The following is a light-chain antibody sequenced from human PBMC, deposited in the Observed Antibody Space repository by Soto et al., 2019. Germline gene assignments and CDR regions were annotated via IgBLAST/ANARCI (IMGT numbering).Light chain of an antibody. CDR1: SSDVGSYNL. CDR2: EVS. V-gene: IGLV2-23*02. J-gene: IGLJ2*01. CDR3: CSYAGRTHVV. Sequence: QSALTQPASVSGSPGQSITISCTGTSSDVGSYNLVSWYQQHPGKAPKLMIYEVSKRPSGVSNRFSGSKSGNTASLTISGLQAEDEADYYCCSYAGRTHVVFGGGTKLTVL.